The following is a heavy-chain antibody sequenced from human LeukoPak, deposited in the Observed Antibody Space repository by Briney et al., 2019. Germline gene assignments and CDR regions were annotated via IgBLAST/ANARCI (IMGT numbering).Heavy chain of an antibody. D-gene: IGHD6-6*01. CDR1: GGSISSSY. CDR2: IYTSGTT. V-gene: IGHV4-4*07. Sequence: SETLSLTCTVSGGSISSSYWSWIRQPAGKGLEWIGRIYTSGTTSYNPSLKSRVSISVDESKNQLSLKVSSVTAADTAVYYCARLGYSSSSTGYYYYMDVWGKGTTVTVSS. CDR3: ARLGYSSSSTGYYYYMDV. J-gene: IGHJ6*03.